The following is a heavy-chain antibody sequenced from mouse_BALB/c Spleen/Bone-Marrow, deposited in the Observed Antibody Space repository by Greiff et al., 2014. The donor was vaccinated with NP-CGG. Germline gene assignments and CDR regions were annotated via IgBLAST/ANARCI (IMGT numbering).Heavy chain of an antibody. CDR3: ARGLHYFDYWGQGTTLTVCSGVYSLLSQCAWFAY. V-gene: IGHV5-9-4*01. CDR1: GFTFSSYA. CDR2: ISSGGSHT. J-gene: IGHJ3*01. Sequence: EVMLVESGGGLVKPGGSLKLSCTASGFTFSSYAMSWVRQSPEKRLEWVAEISSGGSHTYYPDTVTGRFTISRDNGKNTLYLEMSSLRSEDTAMYYCARGLHYFDYWGQGTTLTVCSGVYSLLSQCAWFAYWGQGTLVTVSA. D-gene: IGHD2-4*01.